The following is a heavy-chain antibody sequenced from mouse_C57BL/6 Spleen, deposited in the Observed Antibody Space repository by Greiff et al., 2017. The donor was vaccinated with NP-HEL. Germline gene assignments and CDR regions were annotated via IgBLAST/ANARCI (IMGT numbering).Heavy chain of an antibody. CDR1: GFTFSSYG. J-gene: IGHJ2*01. CDR3: ARTSYFDY. V-gene: IGHV5-6*01. CDR2: ISSGGSYT. Sequence: EVKVVESGGDLVKPGGSLKLSCAASGFTFSSYGMSWVRQTPDKRLEWVATISSGGSYTYYPDSVKGRFTISRDNAKNTLYLQMSSLKSEDTAMYYCARTSYFDYWGQGTTLTVSS.